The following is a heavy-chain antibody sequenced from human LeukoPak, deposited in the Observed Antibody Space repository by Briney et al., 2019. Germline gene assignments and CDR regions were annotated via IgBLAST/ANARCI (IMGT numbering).Heavy chain of an antibody. Sequence: SETLCLTCTVSGGSITSSYYWGWIRQPPGKGLEWIGSISSSGGTYYNPSLKSRFTMSVDTSKSQFSLKLNSVTAADTAVYSCARQERRDGSPKGCFDIWGQGTMVTVSS. J-gene: IGHJ3*02. V-gene: IGHV4-39*01. D-gene: IGHD5-24*01. CDR2: ISSSGGT. CDR1: GGSITSSYY. CDR3: ARQERRDGSPKGCFDI.